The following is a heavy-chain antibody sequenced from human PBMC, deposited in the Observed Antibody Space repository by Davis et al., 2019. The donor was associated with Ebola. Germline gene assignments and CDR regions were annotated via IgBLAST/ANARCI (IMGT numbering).Heavy chain of an antibody. V-gene: IGHV1-18*01. J-gene: IGHJ4*02. Sequence: ASVKVSCKASGYTITSFGISWVRQAPGQGLEWMGWISTYNGNTRYAQKLQGRVTMTTDTSTSTAYMELRSLRSDDTAVYYCARDSYSSSWYGYWGQGTLVTVSS. CDR1: GYTITSFG. CDR2: ISTYNGNT. CDR3: ARDSYSSSWYGY. D-gene: IGHD6-13*01.